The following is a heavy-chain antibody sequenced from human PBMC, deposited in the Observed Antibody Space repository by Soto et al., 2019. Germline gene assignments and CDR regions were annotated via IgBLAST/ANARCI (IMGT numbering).Heavy chain of an antibody. CDR1: GGTFSSYT. V-gene: IGHV1-69*02. CDR3: ARGIADVVTASSDY. Sequence: QVQLVQSGAEVKKPGSSVKVSCKASGGTFSSYTISWVRQAPGQGLEWMGRIIPILGIANYAQKFQGRVTITADKSTSTAYVELSSLRSEDTAVYYCARGIADVVTASSDYWGQGTLVTVSS. J-gene: IGHJ4*02. D-gene: IGHD2-21*02. CDR2: IIPILGIA.